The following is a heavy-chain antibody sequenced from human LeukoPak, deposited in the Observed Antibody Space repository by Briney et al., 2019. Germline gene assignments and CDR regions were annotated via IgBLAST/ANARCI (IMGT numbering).Heavy chain of an antibody. V-gene: IGHV3-20*04. D-gene: IGHD3-22*01. CDR2: INWNGGST. CDR1: GFTFDDYG. J-gene: IGHJ4*02. Sequence: GGSLRLSCAASGFTFDDYGMSWVRQAPGKGLEWVSGINWNGGSTGYADSVKGRFTISRDNAKNSLYLQMNSLRAEDTALYYCAKPGTYYYDSSGYYYPSYFDYWGQGTLVTVSS. CDR3: AKPGTYYYDSSGYYYPSYFDY.